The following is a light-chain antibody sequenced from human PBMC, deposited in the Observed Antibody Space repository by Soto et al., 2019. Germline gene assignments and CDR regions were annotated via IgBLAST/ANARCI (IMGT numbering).Light chain of an antibody. CDR2: DVS. CDR1: SSDVGGYNY. V-gene: IGLV2-14*01. Sequence: QAVVTQPASVSGSPGQSITISCTGTSSDVGGYNYVSWYQQHPGKAPKFMIYDVSTRPSGVSNRFSGSKSGNTASLTISGLQAEDEADYYCSSYTTSNTRQIVFGTGTKVTVL. CDR3: SSYTTSNTRQIV. J-gene: IGLJ1*01.